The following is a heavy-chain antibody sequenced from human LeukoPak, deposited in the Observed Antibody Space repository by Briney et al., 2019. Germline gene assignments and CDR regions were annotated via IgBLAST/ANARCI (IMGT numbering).Heavy chain of an antibody. D-gene: IGHD6-19*01. CDR1: GFIVSSFG. J-gene: IGHJ4*02. Sequence: GGSLRLSCAVSGFIVSSFGMSWVRQAPGKGLEWISAISLNGETTWYADSVKGRFTISRDNSKNTLYLQLTSLRAEDTAVYYCAQGFSSGWYPYWGQGSLVSVSS. V-gene: IGHV3-23*01. CDR2: ISLNGETT. CDR3: AQGFSSGWYPY.